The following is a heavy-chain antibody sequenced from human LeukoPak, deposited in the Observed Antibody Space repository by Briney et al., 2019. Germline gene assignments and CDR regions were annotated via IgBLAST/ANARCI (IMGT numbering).Heavy chain of an antibody. Sequence: PGGSLRLSCAASGFTFRNYWMTWVRKAPGKGLELVANIKEDGSEKYYVGSVKGRFTISRDNAENSLSLQMNSLRAEDTAVYYCARDPTNGYCSGGTCSDYWGQGTLVTVSS. CDR3: ARDPTNGYCSGGTCSDY. CDR2: IKEDGSEK. CDR1: GFTFRNYW. J-gene: IGHJ4*02. V-gene: IGHV3-7*03. D-gene: IGHD2-15*01.